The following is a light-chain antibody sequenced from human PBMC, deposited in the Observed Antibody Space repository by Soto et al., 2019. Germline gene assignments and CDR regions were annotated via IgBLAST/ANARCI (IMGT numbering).Light chain of an antibody. CDR2: GAS. CDR3: QQYVSSQIT. J-gene: IGKJ5*01. Sequence: EIVLTQSPGTLSLYPGERAALSCGASQSVGSSYLAWYQQKPGQAPRLLIYGASSRATGIPGRFSGSGSGTDFTLTISRLEPEDFAVYYCQQYVSSQITFGQGTRLEIK. CDR1: QSVGSSY. V-gene: IGKV3-20*01.